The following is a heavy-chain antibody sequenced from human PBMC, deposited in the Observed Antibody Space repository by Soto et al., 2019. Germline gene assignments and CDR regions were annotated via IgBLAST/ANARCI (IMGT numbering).Heavy chain of an antibody. V-gene: IGHV2-70*01. Sequence: GSGPTLVNPTQTLTLTCTFPGFSLSTSGMCVSWIRQPPGKALEWLALIDWDDDKYYSTSLKTRLTISKDTSKNQVVLTMTNMDPVDTATYYCARGYSSGWYSYYYGMDVWGQGTTVTVSS. CDR1: GFSLSTSGMC. CDR3: ARGYSSGWYSYYYGMDV. D-gene: IGHD6-19*01. J-gene: IGHJ6*02. CDR2: IDWDDDK.